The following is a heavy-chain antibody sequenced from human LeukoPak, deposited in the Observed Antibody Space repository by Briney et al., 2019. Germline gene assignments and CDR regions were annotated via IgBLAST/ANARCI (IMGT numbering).Heavy chain of an antibody. CDR1: GFTVSSNN. CDR3: ARMTTVTPFDY. CDR2: IYSGGST. J-gene: IGHJ4*02. Sequence: PGGSLRLSCAASGFTVSSNNMSWVRQAPGKGLEWVSVIYSGGSTYYADSVKGRFTISRDNSKNTLYLQMNSLRAEATAVYYCARMTTVTPFDYWGQGTLVTVSS. D-gene: IGHD4-17*01. V-gene: IGHV3-53*01.